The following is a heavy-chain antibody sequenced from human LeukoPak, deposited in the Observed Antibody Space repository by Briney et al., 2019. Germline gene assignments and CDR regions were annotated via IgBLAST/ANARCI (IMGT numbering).Heavy chain of an antibody. V-gene: IGHV4-59*01. D-gene: IGHD4-23*01. J-gene: IGHJ4*02. CDR1: GGSIRSYY. CDR2: ISYSAYT. Sequence: SETLSLTCTVAGGSIRSYYWSWIRQAPGKGLEWIGFISYSAYTSYSPSLKSRVAISVDTSKSQFSLRLSSMTAADTAIYYCARGRNDNGGMFFDSWAQGTLVTVSS. CDR3: ARGRNDNGGMFFDS.